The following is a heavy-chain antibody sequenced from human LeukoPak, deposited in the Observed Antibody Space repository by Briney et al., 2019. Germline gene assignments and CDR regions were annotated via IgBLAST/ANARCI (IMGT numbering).Heavy chain of an antibody. CDR1: GGSISSGDYY. V-gene: IGHV4-30-4*08. D-gene: IGHD2-2*01. J-gene: IGHJ5*02. CDR2: IYYSGST. CDR3: ARVWYQLLAGWFDP. Sequence: PSETLSLTCTVSGGSISSGDYYWSWIRQPPGKGLEWIGYIYYSGSTYYNPSLKSRVTISVDTYKNQFSLKLSSVTAADTAVYYCARVWYQLLAGWFDPWGQGTLVTVSS.